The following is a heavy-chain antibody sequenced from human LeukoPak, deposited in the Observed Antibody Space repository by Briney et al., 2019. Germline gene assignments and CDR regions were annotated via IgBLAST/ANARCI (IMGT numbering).Heavy chain of an antibody. CDR3: AKDAAAGDFDY. CDR1: GFTFSSYG. J-gene: IGHJ4*02. Sequence: GRSLRVSCAASGFTFSSYGMQWVRQAPGEGLEGVAVISYDGSNKYYADSVKGRFTISRDNSKNTLYLQMNSLRAEDTAVYYCAKDAAAGDFDYWGQGTLVTVSS. D-gene: IGHD6-13*01. V-gene: IGHV3-30*18. CDR2: ISYDGSNK.